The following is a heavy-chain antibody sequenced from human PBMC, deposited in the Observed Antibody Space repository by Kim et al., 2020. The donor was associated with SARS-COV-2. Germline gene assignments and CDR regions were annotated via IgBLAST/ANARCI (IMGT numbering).Heavy chain of an antibody. V-gene: IGHV3-11*05. Sequence: GGSLRLSCAASGFTFSDYYMSWIRQAPGKGLEWVSYISSSSSYTNYADSVKGRFTXSRDNAKNSLSLQMSSLRAEDTAVYYCARGXWADXGMDVWGQGTPVTVSS. CDR3: ARGXWADXGMDV. CDR1: GFTFSDYY. CDR2: ISSSSSYT. J-gene: IGHJ6*02.